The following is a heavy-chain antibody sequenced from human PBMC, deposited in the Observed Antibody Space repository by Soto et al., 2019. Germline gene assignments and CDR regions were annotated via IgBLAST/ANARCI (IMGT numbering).Heavy chain of an antibody. J-gene: IGHJ3*02. CDR1: GFTFSSYA. D-gene: IGHD3-22*01. Sequence: PGGSLRLSCAASGFTFSSYAMSWVRQAPGKGLEWVSAISDSGGSTYYADSVKGRFTISRDNSKNTLYLQMNSLRAEDTAVYYCAKEVTMIVVVKGAFDIWGQGTMVTVSS. V-gene: IGHV3-23*01. CDR2: ISDSGGST. CDR3: AKEVTMIVVVKGAFDI.